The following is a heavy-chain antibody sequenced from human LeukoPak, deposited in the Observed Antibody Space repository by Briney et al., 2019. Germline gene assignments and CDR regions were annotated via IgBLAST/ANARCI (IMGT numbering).Heavy chain of an antibody. CDR2: SYWNDDR. V-gene: IGHV2-5*01. CDR3: ARPYYYSSGCFDY. D-gene: IGHD3-10*01. J-gene: IGHJ4*02. CDR1: GFSLNTSGVG. Sequence: SGPTLANPTQTFTLTCTFSGFSLNTSGVGVDWIRQTPGKALEWLALSYWNDDRSYSPSLRSRLTITKDTSKNQVVLRMTNMDPVDTATYYCARPYYYSSGCFDYWGRGTLVTVSS.